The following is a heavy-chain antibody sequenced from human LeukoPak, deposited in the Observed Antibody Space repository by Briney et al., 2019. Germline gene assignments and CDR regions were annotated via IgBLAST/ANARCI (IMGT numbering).Heavy chain of an antibody. J-gene: IGHJ4*02. D-gene: IGHD3-10*01. CDR3: ARGQVTMVRAIDYYFDY. Sequence: SVKVSCKASGGTFSSYAISWVRQAPGQGLEWMGRIIPIFGTANYAQKFQGRVTITTDESTSTAYMELSSLRSEDTAVYYCARGQVTMVRAIDYYFDYWGQGTLVTVSS. V-gene: IGHV1-69*05. CDR1: GGTFSSYA. CDR2: IIPIFGTA.